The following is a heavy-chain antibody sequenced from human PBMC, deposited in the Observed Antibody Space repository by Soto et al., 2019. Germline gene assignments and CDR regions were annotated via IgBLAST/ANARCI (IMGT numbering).Heavy chain of an antibody. Sequence: SVKVSYKASGGTFSSYAISWVRQAPGQGLEWMGGIIPIFGTANYAQKFQGRVTITADESTSAAYMELSSLRSEDTAVYYCAKSSGYYSFIGMDVWGQGTTVTVSS. CDR3: AKSSGYYSFIGMDV. CDR1: GGTFSSYA. J-gene: IGHJ6*02. CDR2: IIPIFGTA. V-gene: IGHV1-69*13. D-gene: IGHD3-22*01.